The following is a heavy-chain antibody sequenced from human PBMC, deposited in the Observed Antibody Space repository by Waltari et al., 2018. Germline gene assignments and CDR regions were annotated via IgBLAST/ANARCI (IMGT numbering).Heavy chain of an antibody. V-gene: IGHV3-23*01. CDR3: ARDGYNWIAFDV. D-gene: IGHD5-12*01. CDR2: ISGTGSNT. Sequence: EAQLWESGGGLVQPGGSLRVSCAASGFTVSSYAMSWVRQAPGKGLELVSEISGTGSNTYYADSVKGRFTISKDNSKNILYLQMDSLRAEDTAVYYCARDGYNWIAFDVWGQGVLVTVSS. J-gene: IGHJ4*02. CDR1: GFTVSSYA.